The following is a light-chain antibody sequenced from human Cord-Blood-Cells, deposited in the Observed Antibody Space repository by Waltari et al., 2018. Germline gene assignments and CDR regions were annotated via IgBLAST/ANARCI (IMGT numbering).Light chain of an antibody. CDR3: QQYGSSPPYS. V-gene: IGKV3-20*01. CDR2: GAA. Sequence: EILLTPSPVTLSLSPGERATLSCRASQSVIRSYLACYRQKPGQAPRLLIYGAASRDTGIPDRFSGIGSGTDFTLTISRLEPEDFAVYYCQQYGSSPPYSFGQGTKLEIK. J-gene: IGKJ2*03. CDR1: QSVIRSY.